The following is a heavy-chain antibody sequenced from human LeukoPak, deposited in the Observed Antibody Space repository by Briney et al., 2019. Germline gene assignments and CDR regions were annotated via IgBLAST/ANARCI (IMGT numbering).Heavy chain of an antibody. Sequence: RAGGSLRLSCAASGFTLSSYWMSWVRQAPGKGLEWVANIKQDGSEKYYVDSVKGRFTISRDNAKNSLYLQMNSLRAEDTAVYYCARDSLGRAFDIWGQGTMVTVSS. CDR1: GFTLSSYW. J-gene: IGHJ3*02. CDR2: IKQDGSEK. D-gene: IGHD3-10*01. V-gene: IGHV3-7*01. CDR3: ARDSLGRAFDI.